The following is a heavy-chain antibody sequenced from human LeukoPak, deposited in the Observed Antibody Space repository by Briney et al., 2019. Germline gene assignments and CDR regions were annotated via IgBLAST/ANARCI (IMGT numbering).Heavy chain of an antibody. CDR1: GYSISSGYY. Sequence: SETLSLTCTVSGYSISSGYYWGWIRQPPGKGLEWIGSGYHIGSTYFNPSLRSRVTILIDIFKNQFSLKLSSVTAADTAVYYCARVKGDFWSGYLDYWGQGTLVTVSS. CDR3: ARVKGDFWSGYLDY. V-gene: IGHV4-38-2*02. D-gene: IGHD3-3*01. CDR2: GYHIGST. J-gene: IGHJ4*02.